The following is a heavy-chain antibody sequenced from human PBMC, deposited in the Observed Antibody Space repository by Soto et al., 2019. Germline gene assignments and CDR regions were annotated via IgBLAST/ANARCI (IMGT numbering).Heavy chain of an antibody. CDR1: GQSLISGFY. Sequence: SETLSLTCTVSGQSLISGFYWDWIRQSPGKGLEWVGSVFYTGFTSYNPSLESRVSVSVDTSKNQFSLKVSGVSAADTAVYYCATSQKGYNWNYFDHWGQGALVTVSS. J-gene: IGHJ4*02. D-gene: IGHD1-20*01. CDR3: ATSQKGYNWNYFDH. CDR2: VFYTGFT. V-gene: IGHV4-38-2*02.